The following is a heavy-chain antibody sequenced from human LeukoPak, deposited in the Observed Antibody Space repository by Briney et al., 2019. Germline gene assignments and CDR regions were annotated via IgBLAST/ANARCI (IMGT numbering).Heavy chain of an antibody. CDR1: GGSISSGSYY. CDR2: IYTSGST. Sequence: PSQTLSLTCTVSGGSISSGSYYWSWIRQPAGKGLEWIGRIYTSGSTNYNPSLKSRVTISVDTSKNQFSLKLSSVTAADTAVYYCARAPAIVEMATSYDYWGQGTLVTVSS. CDR3: ARAPAIVEMATSYDY. V-gene: IGHV4-61*02. J-gene: IGHJ4*02. D-gene: IGHD5-24*01.